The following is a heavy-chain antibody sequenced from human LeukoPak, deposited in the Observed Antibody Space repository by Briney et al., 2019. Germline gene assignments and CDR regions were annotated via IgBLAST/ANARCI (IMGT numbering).Heavy chain of an antibody. J-gene: IGHJ3*02. CDR2: VSYDGTDQ. Sequence: GGSLRLSCAASGFTFSTYTMHWVRQAPGKGPQWVAVVSYDGTDQYYTDSVKGRFTISRDNAKNTLYLQMNSLRAEDTAVYYCTRPSTYAFDIWGQGTMVTVSS. V-gene: IGHV3-30-3*01. D-gene: IGHD2-2*01. CDR3: TRPSTYAFDI. CDR1: GFTFSTYT.